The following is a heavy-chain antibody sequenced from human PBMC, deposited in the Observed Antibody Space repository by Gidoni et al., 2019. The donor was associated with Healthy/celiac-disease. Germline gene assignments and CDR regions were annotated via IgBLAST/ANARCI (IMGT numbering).Heavy chain of an antibody. J-gene: IGHJ4*02. D-gene: IGHD6-19*01. CDR2: IWYDGSNK. CDR1: GFTFRSYG. CDR3: ARDPAVAATPGYYFDY. V-gene: IGHV3-33*01. Sequence: QVQLVESGGGVVQPGRSLRLSCAASGFTFRSYGMHWVRQAPSKGLEWVAVIWYDGSNKYYADSVKGRFTISRDNSKNTLYLQMNSLRAEDTAVYYCARDPAVAATPGYYFDYWGQGTLVTVSS.